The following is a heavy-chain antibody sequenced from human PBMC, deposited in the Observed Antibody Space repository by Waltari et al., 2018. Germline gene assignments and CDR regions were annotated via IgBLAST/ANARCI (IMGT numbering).Heavy chain of an antibody. CDR1: GFTFSYAW. Sequence: EVQLVESGGGLVKPGESLRLSCAASGFTFSYAWMNWVRQAPGKGVEWVGRIKRKTDGGKADYSAPGKGRFTISRDDSKNTFYLQMNSLETEDTAGYYCTTWGSLMSDWGQGTLVTVSS. V-gene: IGHV3-15*01. J-gene: IGHJ4*02. CDR2: IKRKTDGGKA. D-gene: IGHD3-16*01. CDR3: TTWGSLMSD.